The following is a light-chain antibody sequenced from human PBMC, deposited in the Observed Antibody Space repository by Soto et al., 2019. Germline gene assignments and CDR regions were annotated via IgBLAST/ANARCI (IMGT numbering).Light chain of an antibody. CDR2: VAS. CDR1: QSVLNNY. J-gene: IGKJ5*01. V-gene: IGKV3-20*01. Sequence: EXVLTQAPGTLSLSPGERATLSCRASQSVLNNYLAWYQQKPGQAPRLLIYVASRRATGIPDRFSGSGSGTDFTLTISRLEPADFAVYSCQQYGGSPLITFGQGTRLEIK. CDR3: QQYGGSPLIT.